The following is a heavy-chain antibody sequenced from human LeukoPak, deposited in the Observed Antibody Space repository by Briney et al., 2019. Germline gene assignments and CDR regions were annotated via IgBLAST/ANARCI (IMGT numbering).Heavy chain of an antibody. CDR1: GFTFSSYA. Sequence: GGSLRLSCAASGFTFSSYAMSWVRQAPGKGLEWVSAISGSGGSTYYADSVKGRFTISRDNSKNTPYLQMNSLRAEDTAVYYCAKNYYYDSSGYYYRLTFFDYWGQGTLVTVSS. V-gene: IGHV3-23*01. J-gene: IGHJ4*02. CDR2: ISGSGGST. CDR3: AKNYYYDSSGYYYRLTFFDY. D-gene: IGHD3-22*01.